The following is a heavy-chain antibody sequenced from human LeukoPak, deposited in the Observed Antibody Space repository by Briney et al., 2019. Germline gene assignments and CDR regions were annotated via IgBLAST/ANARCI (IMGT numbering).Heavy chain of an antibody. CDR1: GGSFSGYY. D-gene: IGHD3-22*01. J-gene: IGHJ5*02. CDR3: ARPYYYDSRIDP. V-gene: IGHV4-59*08. CDR2: IYYSGST. Sequence: SETLSLTCAVYGGSFSGYYWSWIRQPPGKGLEWIGYIYYSGSTYYNPSLKGRVTMSADTSKNQLSLKLSSVTAADTAVYYCARPYYYDSRIDPWGQGILVTVSS.